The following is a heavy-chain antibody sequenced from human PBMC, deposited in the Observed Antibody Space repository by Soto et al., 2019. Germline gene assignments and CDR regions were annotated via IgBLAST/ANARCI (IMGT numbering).Heavy chain of an antibody. J-gene: IGHJ4*02. V-gene: IGHV4-34*01. CDR1: GVSFSGYY. CDR2: INHSGST. D-gene: IGHD3-10*01. Sequence: SETLSLTCAVYGVSFSGYYWILLRQPPGKGLEWIGEINHSGSTNYNPSLKSRVTISVDTSKNQFSLKLSSVTAADTAVYYCARANLPRYGSGSYSRDYWGQGTLVTVSS. CDR3: ARANLPRYGSGSYSRDY.